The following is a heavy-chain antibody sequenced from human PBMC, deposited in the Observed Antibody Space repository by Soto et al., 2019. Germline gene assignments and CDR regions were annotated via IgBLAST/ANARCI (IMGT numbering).Heavy chain of an antibody. V-gene: IGHV1-8*01. CDR2: MNPKSGNT. CDR3: ARTLYGDNVDY. J-gene: IGHJ4*02. CDR1: GYTFTSYD. D-gene: IGHD4-17*01. Sequence: QVQLVQSGAEVKKPGASVKVSCKASGYTFTSYDINWVRQATGQGLEWMGWMNPKSGNTGYAQKFQGRXTXTXXTSRTTAYMELSSVRSEDTAVYYCARTLYGDNVDYWGQGTLVTVSS.